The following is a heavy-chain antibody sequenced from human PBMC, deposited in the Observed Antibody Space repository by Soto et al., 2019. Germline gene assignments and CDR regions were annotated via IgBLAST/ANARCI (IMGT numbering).Heavy chain of an antibody. J-gene: IGHJ6*02. V-gene: IGHV3-30*18. CDR2: ISYDGSNK. Sequence: SCKASGYTFTSYGMHWVRQAPGKGLEWVAVISYDGSNKYYADSVKGRFTISRDNSKNTLYLQMNSLRAEDTAVYYCAKARKAGIAVAGPNYYYYGMDVWGQGTTVTVSS. D-gene: IGHD6-19*01. CDR3: AKARKAGIAVAGPNYYYYGMDV. CDR1: GYTFTSYG.